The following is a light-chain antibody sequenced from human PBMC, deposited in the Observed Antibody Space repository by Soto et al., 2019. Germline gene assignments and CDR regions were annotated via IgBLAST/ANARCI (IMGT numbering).Light chain of an antibody. CDR3: QQYGSSPTLT. Sequence: EIVMTQSPAPLSVSPGERATLFSRDSQSVSSNLAWYQQKPGQAHRLIIYCASTRATGIPARFSGSGSGTAFTPTIIRLEPEDFAVYYGQQYGSSPTLTFGGGTKVDIK. CDR2: CAS. J-gene: IGKJ4*01. CDR1: QSVSSN. V-gene: IGKV3-15*01.